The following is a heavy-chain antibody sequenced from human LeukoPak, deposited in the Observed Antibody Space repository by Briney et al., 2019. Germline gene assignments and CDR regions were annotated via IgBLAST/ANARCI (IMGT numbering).Heavy chain of an antibody. CDR3: AKGYDYYLDV. CDR2: IRYDGTTQ. Sequence: LTGGSLRLSCAASGFTFSDYGMHWVRQAPCKGLEWVAFIRYDGTTQHYADSVKGRFIISRDNSKNTLFLQINSLRGEDTAVYYCAKGYDYYLDVWGKGTTVTVPS. V-gene: IGHV3-30*02. J-gene: IGHJ6*03. CDR1: GFTFSDYG.